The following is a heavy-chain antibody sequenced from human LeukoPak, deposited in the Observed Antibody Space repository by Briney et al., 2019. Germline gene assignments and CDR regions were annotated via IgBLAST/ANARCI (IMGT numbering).Heavy chain of an antibody. CDR2: IYSGGST. V-gene: IGHV3-53*01. J-gene: IGHJ4*02. D-gene: IGHD2-2*01. CDR1: GFTVSRNY. CDR3: AKAYCSSTSSPSCYFDY. Sequence: PGGSLRLSCAASGFTVSRNYMSWVRQAPGKGLEWLSVIYSGGSTYYAGSVKGRFTISRDNSKNTLYLQMNSLRAEDTAVYYCAKAYCSSTSSPSCYFDYWGQGTLDTVSS.